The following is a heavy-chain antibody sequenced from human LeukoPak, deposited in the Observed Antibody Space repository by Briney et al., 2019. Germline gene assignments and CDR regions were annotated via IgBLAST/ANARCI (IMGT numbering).Heavy chain of an antibody. J-gene: IGHJ5*02. Sequence: PSETLSLTCAVYGGSFSGYYWSWIRQPPGKGLEWIGEINHSGSTNYNPSLKSRVTISVDTSKNQFSLKLSSVTAADTAVYYCARVVSGSYYRGLNNWFDPWGQGTLVTVSS. CDR1: GGSFSGYY. CDR2: INHSGST. V-gene: IGHV4-34*01. CDR3: ARVVSGSYYRGLNNWFDP. D-gene: IGHD3-10*01.